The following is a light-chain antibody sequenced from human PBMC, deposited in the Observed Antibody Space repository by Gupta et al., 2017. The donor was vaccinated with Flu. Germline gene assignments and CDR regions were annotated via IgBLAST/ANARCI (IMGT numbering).Light chain of an antibody. CDR3: SSYTGSTPI. V-gene: IGLV2-14*03. J-gene: IGLJ2*01. Sequence: QSALTQPASVSGSPGQSITISCTATSSDVGDYEYVSWYQQHPGTAPKLMIYDVTNRPSGVSDRFSVSKSETTASLTISGLQPEDEADYFCSSYTGSTPIFGGGTKLTVL. CDR2: DVT. CDR1: SSDVGDYEY.